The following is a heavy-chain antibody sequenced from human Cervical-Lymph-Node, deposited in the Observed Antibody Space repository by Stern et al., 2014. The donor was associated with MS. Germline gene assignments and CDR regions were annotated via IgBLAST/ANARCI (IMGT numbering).Heavy chain of an antibody. CDR3: ARERALIVGATTGFDY. Sequence: VQLVESGAEVKKPGASVKVSCKASGYTFTGYYMHWVRQAPGQGLEWMGRITPNSGGKNYAQKFQGRVTMTRDTSISTAYMELRRLRSDDTAVYYCARERALIVGATTGFDYWGQGTLVTVSS. D-gene: IGHD1-26*01. CDR2: ITPNSGGK. CDR1: GYTFTGYY. J-gene: IGHJ4*02. V-gene: IGHV1-2*02.